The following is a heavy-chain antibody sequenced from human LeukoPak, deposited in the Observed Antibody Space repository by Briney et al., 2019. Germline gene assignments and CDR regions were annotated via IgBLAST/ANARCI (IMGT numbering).Heavy chain of an antibody. J-gene: IGHJ4*02. V-gene: IGHV3-23*01. CDR1: GFTFSSYA. Sequence: PGGSLRLSCAAPGFTFSSYAMSWVRQAPGKGLEWVSAISGSGGSTYYADSVKGRFTISRDNSKNTLYLQMTSLRAEDTAVYYCAKDRSSYYYDSSGYSPFDYWGQGTPVTVSS. CDR2: ISGSGGST. CDR3: AKDRSSYYYDSSGYSPFDY. D-gene: IGHD3-22*01.